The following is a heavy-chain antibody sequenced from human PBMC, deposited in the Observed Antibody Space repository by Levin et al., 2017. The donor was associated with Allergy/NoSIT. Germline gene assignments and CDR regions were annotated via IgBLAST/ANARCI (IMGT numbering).Heavy chain of an antibody. V-gene: IGHV3-72*01. J-gene: IGHJ4*02. CDR2: TRNKANSYTT. Sequence: GGSLRLSCAASGFTFSDHYMDWVRQAPGKGLEWVGRTRNKANSYTTEYAASVKGRFTISRDDSKNSLYLQMNSLKTEDTAVYYCARRHVNIVARGEDWGQGTLVTVSS. CDR3: ARRHVNIVARGED. D-gene: IGHD5-12*01. CDR1: GFTFSDHY.